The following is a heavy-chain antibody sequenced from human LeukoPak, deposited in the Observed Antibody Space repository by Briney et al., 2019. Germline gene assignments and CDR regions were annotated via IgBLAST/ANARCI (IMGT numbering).Heavy chain of an antibody. CDR1: GFTFSSYW. CDR3: ARSSPSTMVRGVIIRNYYYGMDV. V-gene: IGHV3-7*01. CDR2: IKQDGSEK. D-gene: IGHD3-10*01. J-gene: IGHJ6*02. Sequence: GGSLRLSCAASGFTFSSYWMSWVRQAPGKGLEWVANIKQDGSEKYYVDSVKGRFTISRDNAKNSLYLQMNSLRAEDTAVYYCARSSPSTMVRGVIIRNYYYGMDVWGQGTTVTVSS.